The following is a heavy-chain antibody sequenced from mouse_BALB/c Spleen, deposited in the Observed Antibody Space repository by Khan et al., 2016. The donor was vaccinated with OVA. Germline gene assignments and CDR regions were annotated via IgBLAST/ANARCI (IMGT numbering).Heavy chain of an antibody. CDR1: GFSLTNYG. J-gene: IGHJ4*01. CDR2: IWSDGST. CDR3: AXQPYYHYNIMDY. D-gene: IGHD2-10*01. V-gene: IGHV2-6-1*01. Sequence: VQLKESGPGLVAPSQSLSITCTISGFSLTNYGVHWVRQPPGKGLEWLVVIWSDGSTTYNSPLKSRLTISKDNSKSQVFLKMNSLQTDDTAMYFCAXQPYYHYNIMDYWGQGTSVTVSS.